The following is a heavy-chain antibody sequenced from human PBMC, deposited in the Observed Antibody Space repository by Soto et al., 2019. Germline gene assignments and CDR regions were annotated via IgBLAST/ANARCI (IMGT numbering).Heavy chain of an antibody. D-gene: IGHD2-2*01. CDR1: GFTFSSYS. J-gene: IGHJ4*02. V-gene: IGHV3-21*01. CDR3: ARGGVIVVVPAATYYFDY. CDR2: ISSSSSYI. Sequence: GGSLRLSCAASGFTFSSYSMNWVRQAPGKGLEWVSSISSSSSYIYYADSVKGRFTISRDNAKNSLYLQMNSLRAEDTAVYYCARGGVIVVVPAATYYFDYWGQGTLVTVSS.